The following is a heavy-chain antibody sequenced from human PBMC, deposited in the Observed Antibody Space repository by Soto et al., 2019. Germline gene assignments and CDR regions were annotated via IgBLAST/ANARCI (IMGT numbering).Heavy chain of an antibody. Sequence: QVQLVESGGGVVQPGRSLRFSCEASGFIFSSYAMHWVRQAPGQGLEWVAVISSDGTNKYYADCVKGRFTISRDNSKNTLYLQMNSLRVEDTAVYYCARVGPSTTVTTLFSQHWGQGTLLTVSS. J-gene: IGHJ1*01. CDR3: ARVGPSTTVTTLFSQH. D-gene: IGHD4-17*01. V-gene: IGHV3-30*04. CDR2: ISSDGTNK. CDR1: GFIFSSYA.